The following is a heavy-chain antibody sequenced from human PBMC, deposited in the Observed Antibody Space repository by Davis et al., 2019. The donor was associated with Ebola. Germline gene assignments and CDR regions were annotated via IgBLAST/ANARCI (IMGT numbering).Heavy chain of an antibody. V-gene: IGHV3-9*01. CDR2: ISWNSGSI. D-gene: IGHD1-26*01. J-gene: IGHJ4*02. CDR1: GFNFDDYA. Sequence: SLKISCTASGFNFDDYAMHWVRQAPGKGLEWVSSISWNSGSINYADSVKGRFTISRDNAKNSLYLQMNSLRAEDTAVYYCAKPMYSGSYGRRSYFDYWGQGTLVTVSS. CDR3: AKPMYSGSYGRRSYFDY.